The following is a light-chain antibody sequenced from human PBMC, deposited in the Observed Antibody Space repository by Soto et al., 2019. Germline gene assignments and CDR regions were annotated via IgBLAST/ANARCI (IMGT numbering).Light chain of an antibody. CDR3: MIWPSNAVV. J-gene: IGLJ2*01. Sequence: QPVLTQPPSSSASPGESARLTCTLPSDINVGSYNIYWYQQKPGSPPRYLLYYYSDSDKGQGSGVPSRFSGSKDASANTGILLSSGLQSEDEADYYCMIWPSNAVVFGGGTELTVL. CDR2: YYSDSDK. CDR1: SDINVGSYN. V-gene: IGLV5-37*01.